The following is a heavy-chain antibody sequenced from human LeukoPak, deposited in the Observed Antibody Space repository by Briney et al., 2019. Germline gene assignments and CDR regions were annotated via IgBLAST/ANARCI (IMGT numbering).Heavy chain of an antibody. CDR3: ARAFRRFGELGFDP. J-gene: IGHJ5*02. V-gene: IGHV4-59*01. Sequence: SETLSLTCTISGGSMSFYYWSWIRQPPGKELEWIGYIYYNGNTNYNPSLKSRVTISVDTSKNQFSLKLRSVTAADTAVYYCARAFRRFGELGFDPWGQGTLVTVSS. CDR2: IYYNGNT. D-gene: IGHD3-10*01. CDR1: GGSMSFYY.